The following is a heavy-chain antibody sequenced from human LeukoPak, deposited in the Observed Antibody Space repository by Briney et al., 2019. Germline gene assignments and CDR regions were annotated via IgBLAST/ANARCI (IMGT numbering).Heavy chain of an antibody. Sequence: SVKLSCKASGGAFSSYAISWVRQAPGQGLEWMGGIIPIFGTANYAQKFQGRVTITADESTSTAYMELSSLRSEDTAVYYCAREGGSWPLDYWGQGTLVTVSS. CDR2: IIPIFGTA. J-gene: IGHJ4*02. CDR1: GGAFSSYA. CDR3: AREGGSWPLDY. V-gene: IGHV1-69*01. D-gene: IGHD6-13*01.